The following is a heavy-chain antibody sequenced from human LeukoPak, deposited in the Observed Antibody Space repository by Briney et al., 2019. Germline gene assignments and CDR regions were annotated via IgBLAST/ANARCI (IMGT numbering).Heavy chain of an antibody. J-gene: IGHJ6*02. V-gene: IGHV3-30-3*01. D-gene: IGHD6-13*01. CDR3: AREPQQLVSNYYYYYGMDV. Sequence: PGGSLRLSCAASGFTFSTYAMHWVRQAPGKGLEWVAVISYHGSNKYYADSVKGRFTISRDNSKNTLWLQMNSLRAEDTAVYYCAREPQQLVSNYYYYYGMDVWGQGTTVTVSS. CDR2: ISYHGSNK. CDR1: GFTFSTYA.